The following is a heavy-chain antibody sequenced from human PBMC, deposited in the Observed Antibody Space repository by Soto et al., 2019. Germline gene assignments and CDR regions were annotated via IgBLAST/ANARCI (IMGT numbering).Heavy chain of an antibody. J-gene: IGHJ5*02. CDR2: TYYRSKWYN. CDR3: ARVVDETRHNWFDP. Sequence: PSQTLSLTCAISGDSFSSNSAAWNWIRQSPSRGLEWLGRTYYRSKWYNDYAVSVKSRITINPDTSKNQFSLQLNSVTPEDTAVYYCARVVDETRHNWFDPWGQGTLVTVSS. D-gene: IGHD1-1*01. CDR1: GDSFSSNSAA. V-gene: IGHV6-1*01.